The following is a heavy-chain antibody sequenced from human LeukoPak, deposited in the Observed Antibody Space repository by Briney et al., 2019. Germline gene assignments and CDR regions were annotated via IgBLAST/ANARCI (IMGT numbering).Heavy chain of an antibody. V-gene: IGHV3-20*04. CDR2: INWNGGST. CDR1: GFTFDDYG. Sequence: GGSLRLSCAASGFTFDDYGMSWVRQAPGKGLEWVSGINWNGGSTGYADSVKGRFTISRDNSKNTLYLQMNSLRAEDTAVYYCAKTTATWSYYFDYWGQGTLVTVSS. CDR3: AKTTATWSYYFDY. D-gene: IGHD1-1*01. J-gene: IGHJ4*02.